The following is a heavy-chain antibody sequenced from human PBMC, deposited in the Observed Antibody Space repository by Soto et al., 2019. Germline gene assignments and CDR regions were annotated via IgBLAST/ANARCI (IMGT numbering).Heavy chain of an antibody. Sequence: QITLKESGPTLVRPTQTLTLTCTYSGFSLSTNGVGVAWIRQPPGKALEWLALIYWDGEKRYSPSLKSRLTITNDTSTNQVVLTMTTMDPVDTATHYCAHILAARIDNWGQGTLVTVSS. CDR3: AHILAARIDN. J-gene: IGHJ4*02. V-gene: IGHV2-5*02. CDR2: IYWDGEK. D-gene: IGHD6-25*01. CDR1: GFSLSTNGVG.